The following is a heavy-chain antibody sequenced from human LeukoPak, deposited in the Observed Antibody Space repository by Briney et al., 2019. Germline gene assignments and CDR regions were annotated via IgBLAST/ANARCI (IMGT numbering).Heavy chain of an antibody. Sequence: ASVKVSCKASGGTFSSYAISWVRQAPGQGLEWMGRIIPILGIANYAQKFQGRVTITADKSTSTAYMELSSLRSEDTAVYYCARDSTYYYDSSGYPWGYWGQGTLVTVSS. D-gene: IGHD3-22*01. J-gene: IGHJ4*02. CDR3: ARDSTYYYDSSGYPWGY. CDR2: IIPILGIA. CDR1: GGTFSSYA. V-gene: IGHV1-69*04.